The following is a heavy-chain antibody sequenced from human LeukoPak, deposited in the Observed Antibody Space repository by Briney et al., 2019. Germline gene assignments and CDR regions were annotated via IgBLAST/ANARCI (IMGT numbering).Heavy chain of an antibody. CDR3: ARPYHSGSFRWVAFDI. J-gene: IGHJ3*02. V-gene: IGHV5-51*01. D-gene: IGHD1-26*01. CDR1: GYRFTTYW. CDR2: INSGDSDI. Sequence: GESLKISCRGSGYRFTTYWIGWVRAMPGKGLEWMGIINSGDSDIRYSPSFQGQVTISADKSISTAYLQWSSLKASDTAIYYCARPYHSGSFRWVAFDIWGQGTMVTVSS.